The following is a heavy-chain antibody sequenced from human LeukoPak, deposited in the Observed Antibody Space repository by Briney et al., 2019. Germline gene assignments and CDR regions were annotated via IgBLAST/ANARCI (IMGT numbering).Heavy chain of an antibody. V-gene: IGHV3-33*03. Sequence: GGSLRLSCAASGFTFREYDIHWVRQAPGKGLEWVAAIRYDGSNKFFADSVKGRFTISRVNSATTVYLQMNSLRAEDTAVYYCAKEVRESAWYYFDYWGQGTLVTVSS. CDR3: AKEVRESAWYYFDY. CDR1: GFTFREYD. J-gene: IGHJ4*02. CDR2: IRYDGSNK. D-gene: IGHD3-10*01.